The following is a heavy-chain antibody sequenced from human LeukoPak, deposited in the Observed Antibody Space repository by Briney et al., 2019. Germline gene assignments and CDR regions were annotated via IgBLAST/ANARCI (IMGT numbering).Heavy chain of an antibody. CDR2: IDYSGST. V-gene: IGHV4-39*01. CDR3: MRFSKGQYYFDY. J-gene: IGHJ4*02. Sequence: SEALSLTCTVSGGSFSSSSYYWGWISQPPGKGLEWIVSIDYSGSTYYNPSLKSRVTISVDTSKNQFSLKLSSVTAADTAVYYCMRFSKGQYYFDYWGQGTLVTVSS. D-gene: IGHD4-11*01. CDR1: GGSFSSSSYY.